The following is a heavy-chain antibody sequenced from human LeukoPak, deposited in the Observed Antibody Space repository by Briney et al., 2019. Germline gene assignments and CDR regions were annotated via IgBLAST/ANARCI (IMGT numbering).Heavy chain of an antibody. D-gene: IGHD1-26*01. V-gene: IGHV6-1*01. CDR3: ARGKGGMIDN. CDR2: TYYRSKWYN. J-gene: IGHJ4*02. Sequence: SPTLSLTCAISGDSVSSNSAAWNWLRQSPSRGLKWLGRTYYRSKWYNGYAASVKSLITINPDTSKNQFSLQLNSVTPEDTAVYYCARGKGGMIDNWGQGILVTVSS. CDR1: GDSVSSNSAA.